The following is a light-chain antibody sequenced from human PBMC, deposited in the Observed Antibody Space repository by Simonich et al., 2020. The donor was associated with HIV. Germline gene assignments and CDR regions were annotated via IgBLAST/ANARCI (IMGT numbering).Light chain of an antibody. Sequence: VRTKSQDSLVVPLGERATINGKSTQSVLYSSNNQNYLAWYQQKPGQPPKLLIYWASTRESGVPDRFSGSGSGTDFTLTINSLQAEDVAVYYCQQYYITPQTFGQGTKVEIK. CDR1: QSVLYSSNNQNY. CDR3: QQYYITPQT. CDR2: WAS. J-gene: IGKJ1*01. V-gene: IGKV4-1*01.